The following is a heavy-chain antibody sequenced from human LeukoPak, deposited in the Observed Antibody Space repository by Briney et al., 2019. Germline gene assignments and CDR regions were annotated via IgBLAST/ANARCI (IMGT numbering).Heavy chain of an antibody. Sequence: SETLSLTRAVYGGSFSGYYWSWIRQPPGKGLEWIGEINHSGSTNYNPSLKSRVTISVDTSKNQFSLKLSSVTAADTAVYYCARRAGPYSSGWYPGNWFDPWGQGTLVTVSS. CDR2: INHSGST. CDR3: ARRAGPYSSGWYPGNWFDP. CDR1: GGSFSGYY. V-gene: IGHV4-34*01. D-gene: IGHD6-19*01. J-gene: IGHJ5*02.